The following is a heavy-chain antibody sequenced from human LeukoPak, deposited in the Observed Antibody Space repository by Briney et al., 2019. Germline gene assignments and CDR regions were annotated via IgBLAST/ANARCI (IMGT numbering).Heavy chain of an antibody. J-gene: IGHJ4*02. CDR1: GGSINSYY. CDR2: IYYSGST. CDR3: VSIGYCSGGSCYSNYFDH. Sequence: PSETLSLTCTVSGGSINSYYWSWIRQPPGKGLEWIGYIYYSGSTKYNPSLKSRVTISVDTSKNQFSLKVSSVTAADTAVYYCVSIGYCSGGSCYSNYFDHWGQGTLVTVSS. V-gene: IGHV4-59*08. D-gene: IGHD2-15*01.